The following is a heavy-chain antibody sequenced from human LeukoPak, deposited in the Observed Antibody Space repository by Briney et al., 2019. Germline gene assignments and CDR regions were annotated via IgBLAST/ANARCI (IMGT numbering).Heavy chain of an antibody. CDR2: ISSGSRYI. Sequence: PGRSLRLSCAASGFTFSTYSMNWVRQAPGKGLEWVSSISSGSRYIYYADSVKGRFTISRDNAKNSLYLQMNSLRAEDTAVYYCARDGHWGSSGWYLDYWGQGTLVTVSS. J-gene: IGHJ4*02. V-gene: IGHV3-21*01. CDR1: GFTFSTYS. D-gene: IGHD6-19*01. CDR3: ARDGHWGSSGWYLDY.